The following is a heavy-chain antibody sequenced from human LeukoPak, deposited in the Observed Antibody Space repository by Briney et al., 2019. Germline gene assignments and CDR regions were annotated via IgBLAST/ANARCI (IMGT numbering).Heavy chain of an antibody. Sequence: GGSLRLSCAASGFTFSSYAMHWVRQAPGKGLEWVAAISHDGSNKYHADSVKGRFTISRDNSKNTVYLQMNSLRAEDTAVYFCAGSPKYSSSWFEYFQRWGQGTLVTVSS. J-gene: IGHJ1*01. D-gene: IGHD6-13*01. V-gene: IGHV3-30*01. CDR3: AGSPKYSSSWFEYFQR. CDR1: GFTFSSYA. CDR2: ISHDGSNK.